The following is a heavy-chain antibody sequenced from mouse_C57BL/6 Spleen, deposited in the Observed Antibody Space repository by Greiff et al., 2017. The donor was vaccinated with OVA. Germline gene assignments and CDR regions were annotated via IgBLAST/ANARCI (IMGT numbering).Heavy chain of an antibody. CDR3: AKGHYGSSLYYFDY. V-gene: IGHV5-4*01. CDR2: ISDGGSYT. Sequence: EVQVVESGGGLVKPGGSLKLSCAASGFTFSSYAMSWVRQTPEKRLEWVATISDGGSYTYYPDNVKGRFTISRDNAKNNLYLQMSHLKSEDTAMYYCAKGHYGSSLYYFDYWGQGTTLTVSS. D-gene: IGHD1-1*01. CDR1: GFTFSSYA. J-gene: IGHJ2*01.